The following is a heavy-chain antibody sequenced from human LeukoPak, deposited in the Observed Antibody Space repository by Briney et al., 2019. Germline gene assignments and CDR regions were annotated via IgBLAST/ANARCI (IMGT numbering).Heavy chain of an antibody. CDR1: GLTFSGAW. CDR3: ARDGSYKLDY. D-gene: IGHD1-26*01. J-gene: IGHJ4*02. V-gene: IGHV3-74*01. CDR2: IKSDGTA. Sequence: PGGSLRLSCAASGLTFSGAWMHWVRQTPGKGLVWIPRIKSDGTATYADSVRGRFTISRDNAKNTLYLQMNNLRADDTGIYYCARDGSYKLDYWGQGALVTVSS.